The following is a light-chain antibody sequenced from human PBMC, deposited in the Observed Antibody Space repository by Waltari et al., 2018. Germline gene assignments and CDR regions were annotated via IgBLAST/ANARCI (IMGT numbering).Light chain of an antibody. Sequence: VLTQSPGTLSLSPGETATLSCRASQSISKYLVWYQQRPGHAPRLLLYAASTRATGVPDRFSGSGYGTDFTLTISRLEPEDFAVYYCQNHERLPATFGQGTKVEIK. CDR1: QSISKY. V-gene: IGKV3-20*01. CDR3: QNHERLPAT. J-gene: IGKJ1*01. CDR2: AAS.